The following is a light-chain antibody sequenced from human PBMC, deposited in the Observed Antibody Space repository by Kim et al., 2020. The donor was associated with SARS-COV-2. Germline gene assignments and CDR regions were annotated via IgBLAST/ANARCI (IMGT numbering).Light chain of an antibody. CDR2: DAS. J-gene: IGKJ2*01. CDR1: QSVSSY. Sequence: RSVSPGESDTISIRASQSVSSYLAWYQQKPGQAPRLLIYDASNRATGIPARFSGSGSGTDFTLTISSLEPEDFAVYYCQQRSNWYTFGQGTKLEI. CDR3: QQRSNWYT. V-gene: IGKV3-11*01.